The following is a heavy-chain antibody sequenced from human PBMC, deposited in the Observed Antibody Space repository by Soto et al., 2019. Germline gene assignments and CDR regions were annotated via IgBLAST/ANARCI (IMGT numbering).Heavy chain of an antibody. CDR2: ISGTDGTP. D-gene: IGHD2-8*01. CDR1: GFTFSSHA. Sequence: RRLSCAASGFTFSSHAMSWVRQAPGKGLEWVSAISGTDGTPYYADSVRGRFTISRDNSKNTLYLQMNSLGAEDTALYYCAKEGYCTNAVCYTGWFESWGQGTLVTVSS. V-gene: IGHV3-23*01. CDR3: AKEGYCTNAVCYTGWFES. J-gene: IGHJ5*01.